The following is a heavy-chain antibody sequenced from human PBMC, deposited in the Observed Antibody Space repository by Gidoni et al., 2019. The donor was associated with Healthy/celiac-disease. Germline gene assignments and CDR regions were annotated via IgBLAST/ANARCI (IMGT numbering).Heavy chain of an antibody. CDR2: ISYDGSNK. D-gene: IGHD6-19*01. Sequence: QVQLVESVGGVVQPGRSLSLSCAASGFTFSSYGMHGVRQAPGKGLEWVAVISYDGSNKYYADSVKGRFTISRDNSKNKLYLQMNSLRAEDTAVYYCAKAPGGWSYFDYWGQGTLVTVSS. CDR1: GFTFSSYG. J-gene: IGHJ4*02. CDR3: AKAPGGWSYFDY. V-gene: IGHV3-30*18.